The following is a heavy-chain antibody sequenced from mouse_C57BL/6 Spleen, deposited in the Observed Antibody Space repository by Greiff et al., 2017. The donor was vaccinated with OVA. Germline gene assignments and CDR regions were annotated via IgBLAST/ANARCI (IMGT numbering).Heavy chain of an antibody. J-gene: IGHJ3*01. Sequence: EVMLVESGGDLVKPGGSLKLSCAASGFTFSSYGMSWVRQTPDKRLEWVATISSGGSYTYYPDSVKGRFTISRDNAKNTLYLQMSSLKSEDTAMYYCARQVYSNYWFAYWGQGTLVTVSA. V-gene: IGHV5-6*02. CDR3: ARQVYSNYWFAY. CDR1: GFTFSSYG. D-gene: IGHD2-5*01. CDR2: ISSGGSYT.